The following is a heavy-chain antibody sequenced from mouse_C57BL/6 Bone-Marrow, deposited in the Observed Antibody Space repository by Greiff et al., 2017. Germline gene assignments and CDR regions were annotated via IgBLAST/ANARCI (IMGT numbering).Heavy chain of an antibody. CDR3: TGALDY. CDR2: FVPENGDT. CDR1: GFNINDDY. Sequence: EVQGVESGAELVRPGASVKLSCTVTGFNINDDYMHWVKQRLEQGLVWIGWFVPENGDTEYASKFQGKATITTDTSFNTAYLQLSSLTSEDTADYYCTGALDYWGQGTSVTVSS. J-gene: IGHJ4*01. V-gene: IGHV14-4*01.